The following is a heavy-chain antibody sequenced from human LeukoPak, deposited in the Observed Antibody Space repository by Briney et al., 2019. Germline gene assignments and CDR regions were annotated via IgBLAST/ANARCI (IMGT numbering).Heavy chain of an antibody. V-gene: IGHV4-39*07. CDR2: IYYSGST. Sequence: SETLSLTCTVSGGSISCSSYYWGWIRQPPGKGLEWIGSIYYSGSTYYNPSLKSRVTISVDTSKNQFSLKLSSVTAADTAVYYCARELKPPMGYYYYYMDVWGKGTTVTVSS. D-gene: IGHD1-26*01. J-gene: IGHJ6*03. CDR1: GGSISCSSYY. CDR3: ARELKPPMGYYYYYMDV.